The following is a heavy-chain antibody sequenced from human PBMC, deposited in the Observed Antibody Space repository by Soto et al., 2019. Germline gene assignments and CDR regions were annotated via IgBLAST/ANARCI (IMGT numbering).Heavy chain of an antibody. CDR2: INAGNGNT. CDR1: GYTFTSYA. V-gene: IGHV1-3*05. Sequence: QVQLVQSGAEEKKPGASVKVSCKASGYTFTSYAMHWVRQAPGQRLEWMGWINAGNGNTKYSQKFQGRVTITRDTAASTAYMELSSLRSEDTVVYYCARSSGWYVWFDPWGQGTLVTVSS. J-gene: IGHJ5*02. CDR3: ARSSGWYVWFDP. D-gene: IGHD6-13*01.